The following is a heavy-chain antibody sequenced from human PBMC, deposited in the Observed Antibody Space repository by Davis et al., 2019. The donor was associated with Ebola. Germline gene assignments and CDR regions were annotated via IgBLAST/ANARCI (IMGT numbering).Heavy chain of an antibody. CDR3: AMPGVAYCGGDCYFDY. Sequence: GESLKISCAASGFTFSDYAMTWVRQAPGKGLEWVAVISFDGNSKYYADSVKGRFTISRDSSTNTLYLQMNSLRTEDTAMYYCAMPGVAYCGGDCYFDYWGQGTLVTVSS. J-gene: IGHJ4*02. CDR2: ISFDGNSK. V-gene: IGHV3-30*03. CDR1: GFTFSDYA. D-gene: IGHD2-21*02.